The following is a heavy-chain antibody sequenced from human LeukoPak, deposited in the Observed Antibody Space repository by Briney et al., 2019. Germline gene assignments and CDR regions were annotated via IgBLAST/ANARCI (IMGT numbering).Heavy chain of an antibody. CDR3: ARYVWGSYPTFEDY. CDR2: IYYSGST. V-gene: IGHV4-59*01. J-gene: IGHJ4*02. CDR1: GGSISSYY. Sequence: SETLSLTCTVSGGSISSYYWSWVRQPPGKGLEWIGYIYYSGSTNYNASLTRRGTISVETTKKQFSLKLSSVTAADTAVYYCARYVWGSYPTFEDYWGQGTLVTVSS. D-gene: IGHD3-16*02.